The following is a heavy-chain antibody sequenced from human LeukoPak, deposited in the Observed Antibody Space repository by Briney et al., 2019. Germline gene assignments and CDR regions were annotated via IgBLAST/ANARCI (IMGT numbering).Heavy chain of an antibody. CDR2: ISRSGGTT. D-gene: IGHD2-15*01. CDR3: AKRGGTQSFYYYYYMDV. V-gene: IGHV3-23*01. CDR1: GFTFSSYD. J-gene: IGHJ6*03. Sequence: GGSLRLSCAASGFTFSSYDMTWVRQTPGKGLEWVALISRSGGTTYYADSVKGRFTISRDNSKNTLYLQMNSLRAQDTAEYYCAKRGGTQSFYYYYYMDVWGKGTTVTVSS.